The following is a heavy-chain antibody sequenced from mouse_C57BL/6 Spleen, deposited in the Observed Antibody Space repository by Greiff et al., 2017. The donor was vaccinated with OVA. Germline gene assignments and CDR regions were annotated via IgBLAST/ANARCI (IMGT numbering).Heavy chain of an antibody. CDR1: GYTFTSYW. V-gene: IGHV1-72*01. CDR3: ARYPFITTVVPYFDY. Sequence: QVQLQQPGAELVKPGASVKLSCKASGYTFTSYWMHWVKQRPGRGLEWIGRIDPNSGGTKYNEKFKSKATLTVDKPSSTAYMQLSSLTSEDSAVYYCARYPFITTVVPYFDYWGQGTTLTVSS. J-gene: IGHJ2*01. CDR2: IDPNSGGT. D-gene: IGHD1-1*01.